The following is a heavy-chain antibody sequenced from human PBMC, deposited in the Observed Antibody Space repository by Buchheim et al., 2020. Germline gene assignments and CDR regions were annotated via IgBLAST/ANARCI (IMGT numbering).Heavy chain of an antibody. CDR1: GGSFSGYY. Sequence: QVQLQQWGAGLLKPSETLSLTCAVYGGSFSGYYWSWIRQPPGKGLEWIGEINHSGSTNYNPSLKSRVTISVDTPKNQFSLKLSSVAAADTAVYYCARRRVVINRPFDYWGQGTL. V-gene: IGHV4-34*01. CDR3: ARRRVVINRPFDY. J-gene: IGHJ4*02. CDR2: INHSGST. D-gene: IGHD3-22*01.